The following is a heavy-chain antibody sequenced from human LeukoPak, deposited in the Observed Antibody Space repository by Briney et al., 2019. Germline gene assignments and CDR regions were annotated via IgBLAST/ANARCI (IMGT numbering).Heavy chain of an antibody. CDR2: ISGSDNTI. CDR3: ARVNRGYSFGRLDY. J-gene: IGHJ4*02. CDR1: GFTFISYS. V-gene: IGHV3-48*02. Sequence: GGSLRLSCAASGFTFISYSMNWVRQAPGKGREWVSSISGSDNTIYYADSVKGRFTISRDNARNSLYLQMNSLRDEDTAVYYCARVNRGYSFGRLDYWGQGTLVTVSS. D-gene: IGHD5-12*01.